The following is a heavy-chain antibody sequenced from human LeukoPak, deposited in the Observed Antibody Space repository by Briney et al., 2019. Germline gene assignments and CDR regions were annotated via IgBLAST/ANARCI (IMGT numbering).Heavy chain of an antibody. CDR2: ISYDGSDK. Sequence: PGRSLRLSCAVSGFTFSSYAMHWVRQAPGKGLEWVAVISYDGSDKYYADSVKGRFTISRDNSKNTLYLQMNSLRAEDTAVYYCASPFPYGSGSYPDYWGQGTLVTVSS. J-gene: IGHJ4*02. V-gene: IGHV3-30-3*01. CDR3: ASPFPYGSGSYPDY. CDR1: GFTFSSYA. D-gene: IGHD3-10*01.